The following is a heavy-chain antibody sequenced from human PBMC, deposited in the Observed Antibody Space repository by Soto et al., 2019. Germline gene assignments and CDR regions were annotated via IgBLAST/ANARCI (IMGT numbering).Heavy chain of an antibody. Sequence: GGSLRLSCTASGFTFGDYAMSWFRQAPGKGLEWVGFIRSKAYGGTTEYAASVKGRFTISRDDSKSIAYLQMNSLKTEDTAVYYCTSPYDILTGYAFDIWGQGTMVTVSS. J-gene: IGHJ3*02. CDR2: IRSKAYGGTT. V-gene: IGHV3-49*03. D-gene: IGHD3-9*01. CDR3: TSPYDILTGYAFDI. CDR1: GFTFGDYA.